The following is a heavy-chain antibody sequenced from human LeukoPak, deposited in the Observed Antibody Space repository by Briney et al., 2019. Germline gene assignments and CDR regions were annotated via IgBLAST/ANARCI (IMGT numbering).Heavy chain of an antibody. D-gene: IGHD3-3*01. CDR3: ARDKLTYYDFWSGRNWFDP. CDR1: GYTFTSYG. J-gene: IGHJ5*02. Sequence: ASVKVSCKASGYTFTSYGTSWVRQAPGQGLEWMGWISAYNGNTNYAQKLQGRVTMTTDTSTSTAYMELRSLRSDDTAVYYCARDKLTYYDFWSGRNWFDPWGQGTLVTVSS. V-gene: IGHV1-18*01. CDR2: ISAYNGNT.